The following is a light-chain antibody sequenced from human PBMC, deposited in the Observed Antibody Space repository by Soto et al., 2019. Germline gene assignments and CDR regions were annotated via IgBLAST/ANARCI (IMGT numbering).Light chain of an antibody. CDR1: QSVGSNY. V-gene: IGKV3-20*01. CDR2: GAS. J-gene: IGKJ3*01. Sequence: EIVLTQSPGTLSLSPGEGATLSCRASQSVGSNYLAWYQQKPGQAHRLLIYGASTRATGIPDRFSGSGSGTDFALTISRLEPEDFAVYYCHQYGSSPFAFGPGTIVDIK. CDR3: HQYGSSPFA.